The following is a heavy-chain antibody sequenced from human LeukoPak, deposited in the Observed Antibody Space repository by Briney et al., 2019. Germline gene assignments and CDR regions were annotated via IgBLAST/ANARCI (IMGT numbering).Heavy chain of an antibody. V-gene: IGHV4-61*01. J-gene: IGHJ4*02. CDR2: IYYSGST. Sequence: PSETLSLTCTVSGGSISSSSYYWGWIRQPPGKGLEWIGYIYYSGSTNYNPSLKSRVTISVDTSKNQFSLKLSSVTAADTAVYYCARERWLQLRVFDYWGQGTLVTVSS. CDR1: GGSISSSSYY. D-gene: IGHD5-24*01. CDR3: ARERWLQLRVFDY.